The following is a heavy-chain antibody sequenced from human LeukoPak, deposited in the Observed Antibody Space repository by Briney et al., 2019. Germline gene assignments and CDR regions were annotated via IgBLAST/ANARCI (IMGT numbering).Heavy chain of an antibody. CDR2: INPNSGGT. D-gene: IGHD3-9*01. CDR3: ARDSHTDILTAY. J-gene: IGHJ4*02. Sequence: ASVKVSCKASGYTFTGYYIHWVRQTPGQGLEWMGWINPNSGGTKYAQKFQGRVTMTRDTSINTAYMELSSLRSDDTAVYYCARDSHTDILTAYWGQGTLVTVSS. CDR1: GYTFTGYY. V-gene: IGHV1-2*02.